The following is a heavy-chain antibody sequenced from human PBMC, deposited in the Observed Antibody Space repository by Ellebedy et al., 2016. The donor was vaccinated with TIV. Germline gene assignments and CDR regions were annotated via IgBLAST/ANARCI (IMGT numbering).Heavy chain of an antibody. J-gene: IGHJ6*02. CDR3: ARGDTVTTWNV. CDR2: IYYSGSA. V-gene: IGHV4-59*01. D-gene: IGHD4-17*01. Sequence: MPSETLSLTCTVSGDPISSYYWSWIPQSSGKGLEWIGYIYYSGSANYNPSLKSRVTISVDMSKNPFSLKLSSVTAADTAVYYCARGDTVTTWNVWGQGTTVTVSS. CDR1: GDPISSYY.